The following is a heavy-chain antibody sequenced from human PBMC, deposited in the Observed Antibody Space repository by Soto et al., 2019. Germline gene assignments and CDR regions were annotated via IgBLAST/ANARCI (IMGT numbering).Heavy chain of an antibody. D-gene: IGHD5-18*01. CDR2: ISSTGSHT. Sequence: PGGSLRLSCAASGFTFDDYYMSWVRQAPGKGLEWISDISSTGSHTNYADSAKGRFTISRDNAKNSLHLQMNNLRGEDTAVYYCATGGYNYGSDFWGQGTPVTVSS. J-gene: IGHJ4*02. CDR3: ATGGYNYGSDF. V-gene: IGHV3-11*05. CDR1: GFTFDDYY.